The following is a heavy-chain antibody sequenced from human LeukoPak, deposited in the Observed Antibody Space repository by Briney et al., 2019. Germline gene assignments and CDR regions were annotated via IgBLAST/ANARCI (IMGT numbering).Heavy chain of an antibody. D-gene: IGHD4-17*01. V-gene: IGHV3-21*01. CDR3: ARDQRDYGDYNFDY. CDR2: ISSSSSYI. Sequence: GGSLRLSCAASGFTFSSYSMNWVRQAPGKGLEWVSSISSSSSYIYYADSVKGRFTTSRDNAKNSLYLQMNSLRAEDTAVYYCARDQRDYGDYNFDYWGQGTLVTVSS. CDR1: GFTFSSYS. J-gene: IGHJ4*02.